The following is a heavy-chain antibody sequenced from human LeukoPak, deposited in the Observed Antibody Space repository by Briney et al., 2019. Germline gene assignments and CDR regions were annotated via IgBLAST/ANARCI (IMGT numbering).Heavy chain of an antibody. V-gene: IGHV1-18*01. CDR1: GYTLTRFG. CDR3: ATFPHPYYSHMDV. D-gene: IGHD3-3*02. J-gene: IGHJ6*03. CDR2: INFYNGDT. Sequence: AASVKVSCKASGYTLTRFGISWVRLAPGQGLEWLGWINFYNGDTNTAEKVQDRVTLTADTSTSTAYMELRSLRSDDTAVYYCATFPHPYYSHMDVWGTGTTVTVSS.